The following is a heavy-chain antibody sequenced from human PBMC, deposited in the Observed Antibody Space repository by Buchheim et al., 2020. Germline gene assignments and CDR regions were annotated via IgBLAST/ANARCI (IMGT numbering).Heavy chain of an antibody. D-gene: IGHD6-13*01. V-gene: IGHV4-34*01. J-gene: IGHJ4*02. Sequence: QVQLQQWGAGLLKPSETLSLTCAVYGGSFSGYYWSWIRQPPGKGLEWIGEINHSGSTNYNPSLKSRVTISVETSKNRFSRKLSSVTAADTAVYYCARVRRSSWYGGGPFDYWGQGTL. CDR2: INHSGST. CDR1: GGSFSGYY. CDR3: ARVRRSSWYGGGPFDY.